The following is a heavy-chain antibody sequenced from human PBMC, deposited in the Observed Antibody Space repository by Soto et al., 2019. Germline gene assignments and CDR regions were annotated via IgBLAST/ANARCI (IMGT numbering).Heavy chain of an antibody. CDR2: IYYSGST. D-gene: IGHD2-8*01. Sequence: SETLSLTCTVSGGSVSSSSYYWGWIRQPPGKGLEWIGSIYYSGSTYYNPSLKSRVTISVDTSKNQFSLKLSSVTAADTAVYYCVSRGYCTNGVCWYFDYWGQGTLVTVSS. J-gene: IGHJ4*02. V-gene: IGHV4-39*01. CDR1: GGSVSSSSYY. CDR3: VSRGYCTNGVCWYFDY.